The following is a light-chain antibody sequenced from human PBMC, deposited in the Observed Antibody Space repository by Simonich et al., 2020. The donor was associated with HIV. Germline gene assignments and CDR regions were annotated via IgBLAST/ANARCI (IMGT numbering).Light chain of an antibody. Sequence: SQLTQSPSFLSASVGDRVTITCRASQGISSYLAWYQKKPGKAPKLLIYAASNLQSGVPSRFSGSGSGTEFTRTISSLQPEDFATYCCQQLNSYPITFDQGTRLEIK. V-gene: IGKV1-9*01. CDR2: AAS. J-gene: IGKJ5*01. CDR3: QQLNSYPIT. CDR1: QGISSY.